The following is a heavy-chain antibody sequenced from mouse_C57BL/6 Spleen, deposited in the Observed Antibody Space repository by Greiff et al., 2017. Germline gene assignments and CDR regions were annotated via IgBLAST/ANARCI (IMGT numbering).Heavy chain of an antibody. CDR1: GYTFTSYW. J-gene: IGHJ3*01. CDR3: ARSRGYDYPFAY. D-gene: IGHD2-4*01. CDR2: IDPSDSYT. Sequence: VQLQQPGAELVKPGASVKLSCKASGYTFTSYWMQWVKQRPGQGLEWIGEIDPSDSYTNYNQKFKGKATLTVDTSSSTAYMQLSSLTSEDSAVYYCARSRGYDYPFAYWGQGTLVTVSA. V-gene: IGHV1-50*01.